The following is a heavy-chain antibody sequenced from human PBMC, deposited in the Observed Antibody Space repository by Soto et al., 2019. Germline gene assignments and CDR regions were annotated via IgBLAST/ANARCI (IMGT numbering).Heavy chain of an antibody. CDR1: RFIFSSYW. Sequence: EVQLVESGGGLVQPGGSLRLSCAASRFIFSSYWMSWVRQAPGKGLEWVANIKQDGSEKYYVDSVKGRFTISRDNAKNSLYLQMNRLRAEDTAVYYCAREGVRRGSGWDYWYFDLWGRGTLVTVSS. CDR2: IKQDGSEK. V-gene: IGHV3-7*04. D-gene: IGHD6-19*01. J-gene: IGHJ2*01. CDR3: AREGVRRGSGWDYWYFDL.